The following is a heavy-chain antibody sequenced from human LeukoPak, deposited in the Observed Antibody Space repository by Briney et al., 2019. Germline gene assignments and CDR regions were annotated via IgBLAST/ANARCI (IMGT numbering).Heavy chain of an antibody. V-gene: IGHV3-30-3*01. CDR2: ISYDGSNK. CDR3: AKDAGYASDY. D-gene: IGHD2-15*01. CDR1: GFTFSSYA. Sequence: GSLRLSCAASGFTFSSYAMHWVRQAPGKGLEWVAVISYDGSNKYYADSVKGRFTISRDNAKNTLYLQMSSLRVEDTAVYFCAKDAGYASDYWGQGILVPVSS. J-gene: IGHJ4*02.